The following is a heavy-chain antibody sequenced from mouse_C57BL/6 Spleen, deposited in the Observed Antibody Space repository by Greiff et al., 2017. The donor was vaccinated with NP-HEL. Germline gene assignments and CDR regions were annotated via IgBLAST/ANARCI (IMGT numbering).Heavy chain of an antibody. V-gene: IGHV1-39*01. CDR3: ARGFITTVVATDYYAMDY. Sequence: EVQLQQSGPELVKPGASVKISCKASGYSFTDYNMNWVKQSNGKSLEWIGVINPNYGTTSYNQKFKGKATLTVDQSSSTAYMQLNSLTSEDSAVYYCARGFITTVVATDYYAMDYWGQGTSVTVSS. J-gene: IGHJ4*01. CDR2: INPNYGTT. CDR1: GYSFTDYN. D-gene: IGHD1-1*01.